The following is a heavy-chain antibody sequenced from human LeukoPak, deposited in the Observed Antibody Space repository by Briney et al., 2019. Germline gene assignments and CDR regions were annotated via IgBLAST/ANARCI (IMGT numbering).Heavy chain of an antibody. Sequence: ASVKVSCKASGYTFTSYDINWVRQATGQGLEWMGWMNPNSGNTGYAQKFQGRVTMTRNTSISTAYMELSSLRSEDTAVYYCARHVVVPAALTEGFDPWGQETLVTVSS. CDR1: GYTFTSYD. V-gene: IGHV1-8*01. CDR2: MNPNSGNT. J-gene: IGHJ5*02. D-gene: IGHD2-2*01. CDR3: ARHVVVPAALTEGFDP.